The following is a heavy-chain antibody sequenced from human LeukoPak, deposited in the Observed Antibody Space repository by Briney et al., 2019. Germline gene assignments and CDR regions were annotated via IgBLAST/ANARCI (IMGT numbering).Heavy chain of an antibody. CDR3: ARHRSGYSSYNWFDP. D-gene: IGHD3-3*01. V-gene: IGHV4-30-4*01. Sequence: SQTLSLTCSVSGGSISSGDYYWRWIRQHPGEGLEWIGYIHYSGSTYYNPSLKSRIIISVDTSKNQFFLKMTSVTAADTAVYYCARHRSGYSSYNWFDPWGQGTLVTVSS. J-gene: IGHJ5*02. CDR2: IHYSGST. CDR1: GGSISSGDYY.